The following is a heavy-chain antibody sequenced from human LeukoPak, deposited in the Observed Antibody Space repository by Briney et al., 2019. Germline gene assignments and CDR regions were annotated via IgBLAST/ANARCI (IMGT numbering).Heavy chain of an antibody. V-gene: IGHV3-11*04. D-gene: IGHD6-13*01. CDR1: GFTFSDYY. CDR3: ARDRIEQQRTLGRSSNYYYYYYMDV. J-gene: IGHJ6*03. Sequence: GGSLRLSCAASGFTFSDYYMSWIRQAPGKGLEWVSYISGSRNIMYYADSVKGRFTISRDNAKNSLYLQMNSLRAEDTAVYYCARDRIEQQRTLGRSSNYYYYYYMDVWGKGTTVTVSS. CDR2: ISGSRNIM.